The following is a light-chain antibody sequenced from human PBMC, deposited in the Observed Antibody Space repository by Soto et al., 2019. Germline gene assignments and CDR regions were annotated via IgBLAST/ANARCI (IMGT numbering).Light chain of an antibody. CDR3: SSYASSSAVV. CDR2: DVS. CDR1: SSDVGGYNF. Sequence: QSALTQPASVSGSPGQSITISCTGTSSDVGGYNFVSWYQHHPGKAHKLMIYDVSRRPSGVSNRFAGSKSGNTASLTISGLQADDEGDYYCSSYASSSAVVFGAGTKVTVL. V-gene: IGLV2-14*03. J-gene: IGLJ3*02.